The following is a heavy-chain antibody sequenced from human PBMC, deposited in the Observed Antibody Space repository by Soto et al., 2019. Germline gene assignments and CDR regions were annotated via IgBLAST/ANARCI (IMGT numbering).Heavy chain of an antibody. CDR1: GGSISSGGYY. CDR3: ASGDSSGSYFDY. V-gene: IGHV4-31*03. J-gene: IGHJ4*02. D-gene: IGHD3-22*01. CDR2: IYYSGST. Sequence: TSETLSLTCTVSGGSISSGGYYWSWIRQHPGKGLEWIGYIYYSGSTYYNPSLKSRVTISVDTSKNQFSLKLSSVTAADTAVYYCASGDSSGSYFDYWGQGTLVTVS.